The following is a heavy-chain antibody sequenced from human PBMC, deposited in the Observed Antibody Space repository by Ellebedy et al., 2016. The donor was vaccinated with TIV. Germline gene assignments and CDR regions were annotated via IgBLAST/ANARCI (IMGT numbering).Heavy chain of an antibody. CDR3: ARSLTLFGDFSYGMDA. Sequence: AASVTVSCKPSGYSFTGYHLHWVRQAPGQGLEWRGWINPNSDVTSYVQKFKVRVTITRDTSISTAYMELSSLRSDDTAVYYCARSLTLFGDFSYGMDAWGQGTTVTVSS. D-gene: IGHD3-10*02. CDR1: GYSFTGYH. V-gene: IGHV1-2*02. CDR2: INPNSDVT. J-gene: IGHJ6*02.